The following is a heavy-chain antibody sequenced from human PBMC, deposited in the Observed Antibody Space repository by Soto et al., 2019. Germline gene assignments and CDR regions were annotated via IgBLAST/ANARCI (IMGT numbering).Heavy chain of an antibody. CDR3: ARVNYSPPYYYHFGMDV. Sequence: QFQLVQSGAEVKKPGASGKDSCKASGYTFTSYGISWVRQAPGQGLEWMGWISAYNGNTNYAQTVQGRVTMTTGTSTSTAYMELRSLRSDDTAVYYCARVNYSPPYYYHFGMDVWGQGTTVTVSS. CDR1: GYTFTSYG. V-gene: IGHV1-18*01. J-gene: IGHJ6*02. CDR2: ISAYNGNT. D-gene: IGHD4-4*01.